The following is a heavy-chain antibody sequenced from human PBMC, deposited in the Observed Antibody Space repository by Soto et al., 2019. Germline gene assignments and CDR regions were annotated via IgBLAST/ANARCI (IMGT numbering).Heavy chain of an antibody. Sequence: SETLSLTCTVSGGSIRGCYWSWIRQSPGKGLEWIGYIYSSGTTYYNPSLKSRVTISVDTSKNQFSLKLTSVTAADTALYYCARDYSDNSGHFDFWGQGTLVTVSS. CDR3: ARDYSDNSGHFDF. J-gene: IGHJ4*02. CDR2: IYSSGTT. V-gene: IGHV4-59*01. D-gene: IGHD4-4*01. CDR1: GGSIRGCY.